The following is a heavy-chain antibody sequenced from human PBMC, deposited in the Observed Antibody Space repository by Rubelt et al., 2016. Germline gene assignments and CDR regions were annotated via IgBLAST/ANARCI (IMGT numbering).Heavy chain of an antibody. Sequence: QVQLVQSGAEVKKPGASVKVSCKASGYTFTGYYMHWVRQAPGQGLEGMGWINPHSGGTKYAQKLTVRVTMTRYTSLIPADMDLSRLRSDDTAVYYCARFAIGGHSSGYLFDYWGQGTLVTVSS. V-gene: IGHV1-2*02. J-gene: IGHJ4*02. CDR3: ARFAIGGHSSGYLFDY. D-gene: IGHD3-22*01. CDR1: GYTFTGYY. CDR2: INPHSGGT.